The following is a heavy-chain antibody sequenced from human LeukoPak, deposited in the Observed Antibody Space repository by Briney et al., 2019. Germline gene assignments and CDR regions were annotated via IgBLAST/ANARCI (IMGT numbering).Heavy chain of an antibody. Sequence: PGGSLRLSCAASGFTVSSSYMYWVRQAPGKGLEWVSFFYRGDSTYYAESVRGRFTISRDNSKNTLYLQMNSLRAEDTAVYYCAAETTVELYYYYGMDVWGQGTTVTVSS. CDR2: FYRGDST. CDR1: GFTVSSSY. V-gene: IGHV3-53*01. CDR3: AAETTVELYYYYGMDV. D-gene: IGHD4-11*01. J-gene: IGHJ6*02.